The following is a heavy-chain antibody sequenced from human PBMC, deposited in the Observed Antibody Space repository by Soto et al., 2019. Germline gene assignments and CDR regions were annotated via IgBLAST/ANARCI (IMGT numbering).Heavy chain of an antibody. J-gene: IGHJ4*02. CDR1: GYTFTNYA. V-gene: IGHV1-3*01. D-gene: IGHD1-1*01. Sequence: QVHLVQSATEVKMPGASVKLSCKASGYTFTNYAIHWVRQAPGQRLEWMVWINAGNGHTKYSQKFQGRVTVIRDPSAPTAYMELSSVRSQHTAVYYCARGRWTQTTADYYLEYWGQGTLVTVSS. CDR3: ARGRWTQTTADYYLEY. CDR2: INAGNGHT.